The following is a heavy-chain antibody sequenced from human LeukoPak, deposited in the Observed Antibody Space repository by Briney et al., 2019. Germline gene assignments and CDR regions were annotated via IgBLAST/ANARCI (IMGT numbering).Heavy chain of an antibody. CDR2: TSFDGSNE. V-gene: IGHV3-30-3*01. J-gene: IGHJ4*02. CDR1: GFTFNSNA. CDR3: ARDFDYVWGNPDY. Sequence: GGSLRLSCAASGFTFNSNAMHWLRQAPGKGLEWVAITSFDGSNEYYADSVRGRFTISRDNSNNTLSLQMNNLRPGDTAVYYCARDFDYVWGNPDYWGRGTLVIVSS. D-gene: IGHD3-16*01.